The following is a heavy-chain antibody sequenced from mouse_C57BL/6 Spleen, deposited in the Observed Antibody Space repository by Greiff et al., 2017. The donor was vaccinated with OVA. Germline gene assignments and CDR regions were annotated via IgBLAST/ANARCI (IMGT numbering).Heavy chain of an antibody. V-gene: IGHV2-9-1*01. CDR2: IWTGGGT. J-gene: IGHJ3*01. CDR3: ARIIYYDYDGGFAY. Sequence: QVQLQESGPGLVAPSQSLSITCTVSGFSLTSYAISWVRQPPGKGLEWLGVIWTGGGTNYNSALKSRLSISKDNSKSQVFLKMNSLQTDDTAEYYCARIIYYDYDGGFAYWGQGTLVTVSA. D-gene: IGHD2-4*01. CDR1: GFSLTSYA.